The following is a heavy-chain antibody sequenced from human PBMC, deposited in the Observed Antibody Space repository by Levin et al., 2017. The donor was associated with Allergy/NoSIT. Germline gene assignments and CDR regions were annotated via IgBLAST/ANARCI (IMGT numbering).Heavy chain of an antibody. V-gene: IGHV1-8*01. D-gene: IGHD6-19*01. CDR2: MNPNSGNT. Sequence: PGASVKVSCKASGYTFTSYDINWVRQATGQGLEWMGWMNPNSGNTGYAQKFQGRVTMTRNTSISTAYMELSSLRSEDTAVYYCASHSSGWYTWYFDLWGRGTLVTVSS. CDR1: GYTFTSYD. CDR3: ASHSSGWYTWYFDL. J-gene: IGHJ2*01.